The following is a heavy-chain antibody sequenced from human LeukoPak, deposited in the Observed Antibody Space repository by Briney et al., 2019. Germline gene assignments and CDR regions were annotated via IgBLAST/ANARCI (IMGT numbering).Heavy chain of an antibody. V-gene: IGHV3-9*01. Sequence: QPGRSLRLSCAASGFTFDDYAMHWVRQAPGKGLEWVSGISWNSGSIGYADSVKGRFTISRDNAKTSLYLQMNSLRAEDTALYYCAKDMTGDLPDDSRENWFDPWGQGTLVTVSS. CDR3: AKDMTGDLPDDSRENWFDP. D-gene: IGHD3-22*01. CDR2: ISWNSGSI. CDR1: GFTFDDYA. J-gene: IGHJ5*02.